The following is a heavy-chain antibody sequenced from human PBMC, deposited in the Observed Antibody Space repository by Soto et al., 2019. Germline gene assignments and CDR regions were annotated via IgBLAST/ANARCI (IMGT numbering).Heavy chain of an antibody. CDR3: AKVQEKWSKFFDY. CDR1: GYTFTNYG. D-gene: IGHD2-15*01. J-gene: IGHJ4*02. Sequence: ASVKVSCTASGYTFTNYGVSWVRQAPGQGLEWMGWINTYKGNTNYAQKFQGRVTMTTDTSTSTAYMELRSLRSDDTAIYYCAKVQEKWSKFFDYWGQGTLVTVSS. CDR2: INTYKGNT. V-gene: IGHV1-18*01.